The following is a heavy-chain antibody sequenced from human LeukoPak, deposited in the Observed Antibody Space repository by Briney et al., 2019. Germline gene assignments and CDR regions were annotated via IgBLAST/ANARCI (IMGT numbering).Heavy chain of an antibody. CDR3: AKYLFGSY. CDR1: GFTFSSYD. V-gene: IGHV3-23*01. D-gene: IGHD3-10*02. J-gene: IGHJ4*02. Sequence: PGGSLRLSCEASGFTFSSYDINWVRQAPGKGLEWVSGITNSGSGGRTYYADSAKGRFTISRDNSKNTLYQQMNSLRAEDTAVYYCAKYLFGSYWGQGTLVTVSS. CDR2: ITNSGSGGRT.